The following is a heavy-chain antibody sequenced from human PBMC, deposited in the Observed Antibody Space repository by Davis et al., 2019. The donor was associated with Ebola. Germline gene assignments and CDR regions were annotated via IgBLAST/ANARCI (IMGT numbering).Heavy chain of an antibody. CDR1: GFIFSDYY. D-gene: IGHD3-10*01. CDR3: ARVILWFGELLSYYFDY. Sequence: GESLKISCATSGFIFSDYYMSWIRQAPGKGLEWVSYISSSSSYTNYADSVKGRFTISRDNAKNSLYLQMNSLRAEDTAVYYCARVILWFGELLSYYFDYWGQGTLVTVSS. CDR2: ISSSSSYT. J-gene: IGHJ4*02. V-gene: IGHV3-11*06.